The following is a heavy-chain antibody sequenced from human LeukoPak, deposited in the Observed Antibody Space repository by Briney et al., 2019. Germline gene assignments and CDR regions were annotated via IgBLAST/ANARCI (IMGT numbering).Heavy chain of an antibody. CDR1: RFTFSNYV. CDR3: ARGDGDSSGYYPFDY. CDR2: ISGSGDST. D-gene: IGHD3-22*01. V-gene: IGHV3-23*01. Sequence: GGSLRLSCAASRFTFSNYVMSWVRQAPGKGLEWVSGISGSGDSTYYADSVKGRFTISRDNSKNTLYLQMNSLRAEDTAVYYCARGDGDSSGYYPFDYWGQGTLVTVSS. J-gene: IGHJ4*02.